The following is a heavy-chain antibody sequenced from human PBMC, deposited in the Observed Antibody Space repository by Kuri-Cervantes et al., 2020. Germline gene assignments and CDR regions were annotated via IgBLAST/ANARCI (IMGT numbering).Heavy chain of an antibody. CDR2: TYYRTQWPS. Sequence: SCAISGDSVSNNNAAWHWIRLSPSSGLEWLGRTYYRTQWPSDYAVSVKSRITINPDTSKNQLSLQLNSVTPEDTAIYFSARQYEYWSFDPWGQGTLVTVSS. J-gene: IGHJ5*02. D-gene: IGHD3-16*01. CDR3: ARQYEYWSFDP. V-gene: IGHV6-1*01. CDR1: GDSVSNNNAA.